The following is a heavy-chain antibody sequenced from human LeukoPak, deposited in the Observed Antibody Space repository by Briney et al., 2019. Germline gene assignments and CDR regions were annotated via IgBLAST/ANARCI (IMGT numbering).Heavy chain of an antibody. CDR2: ISYDGSNK. CDR3: ARDGTWIQLWSYYYYYYMDV. CDR1: GFTFSSYA. D-gene: IGHD5-18*01. Sequence: GGSLRLSCAASGFTFSSYAMHWVRQAPGKGLEWVAVISYDGSNKYYADSVKGRFTISRDNSKNTLYLQMNSLRAEDTAVYYCARDGTWIQLWSYYYYYYMDVWGKGTTVTVSS. V-gene: IGHV3-30*04. J-gene: IGHJ6*03.